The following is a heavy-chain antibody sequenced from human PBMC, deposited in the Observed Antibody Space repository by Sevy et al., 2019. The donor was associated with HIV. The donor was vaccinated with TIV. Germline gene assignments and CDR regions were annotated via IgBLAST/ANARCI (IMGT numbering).Heavy chain of an antibody. D-gene: IGHD2-15*01. CDR3: ARDGAAQENWYFDL. CDR1: GYTFTSYG. J-gene: IGHJ2*01. CDR2: ISAYNGNT. V-gene: IGHV1-18*01. Sequence: ASVKVSCKASGYTFTSYGISWVRQAPGQGLEWMGWISAYNGNTNYAQKLQDRVTMTTDTSTSTAYMELRSLRSDDTAVYYCARDGAAQENWYFDLWGRGTLVTVSS.